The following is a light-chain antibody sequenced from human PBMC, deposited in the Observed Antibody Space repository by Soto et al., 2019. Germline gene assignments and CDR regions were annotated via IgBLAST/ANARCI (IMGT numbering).Light chain of an antibody. J-gene: IGLJ2*01. CDR3: SSYAGSNIVV. V-gene: IGLV2-8*01. CDR2: EVS. CDR1: SSDVGSYNY. Sequence: QSALTQPPSASGSPGQSVTISCTGTSSDVGSYNYVSWYQQHPGKAPKLIIYEVSKRPSGVPDRFSGSKSDNTASLTVSGLQGEDEADYYCSSYAGSNIVVFGGGTKLTVL.